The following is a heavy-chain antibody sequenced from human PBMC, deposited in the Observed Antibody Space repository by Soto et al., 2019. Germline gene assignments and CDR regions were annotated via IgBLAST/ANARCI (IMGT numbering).Heavy chain of an antibody. Sequence: ASVKVSCKASGYTFTGYYMHWVRQAPGQGLEWMGWINPNSGGTNYAQKFQGWVTMTRDTSISTAYMEPSRLRSDDTAVYYCARTYYDSSGYPSEYFQHWGQGTLVTVSS. CDR3: ARTYYDSSGYPSEYFQH. CDR1: GYTFTGYY. V-gene: IGHV1-2*04. D-gene: IGHD3-22*01. CDR2: INPNSGGT. J-gene: IGHJ1*01.